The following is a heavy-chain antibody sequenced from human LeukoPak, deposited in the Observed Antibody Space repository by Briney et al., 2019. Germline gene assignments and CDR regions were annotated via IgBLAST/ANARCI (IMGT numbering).Heavy chain of an antibody. V-gene: IGHV1-2*02. D-gene: IGHD6-19*01. CDR2: IDPKSGGT. J-gene: IGHJ4*02. CDR3: ARAYSSGWYGSTDY. CDR1: GYTFIDYY. Sequence: ASVKVSCKASGYTFIDYYMHWVRQAPGQGLEWMGWIDPKSGGTSYAQKLQDRVAMIRVTSISTAYMELTRLRSDDTAVYYCARAYSSGWYGSTDYWGQGTLVTVSS.